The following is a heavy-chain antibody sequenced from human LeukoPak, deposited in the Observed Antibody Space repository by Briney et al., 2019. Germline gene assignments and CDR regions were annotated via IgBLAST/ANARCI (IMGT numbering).Heavy chain of an antibody. CDR1: GSTFSNYN. D-gene: IGHD1-14*01. CDR2: ISSSSNII. V-gene: IGHV3-48*01. CDR3: ARDFARKFTIDY. J-gene: IGHJ4*02. Sequence: GGSLRLSCAASGSTFSNYNMNWVRQPPGKGLQWVSYISSSSNIIYYADSVKGRFTISRDNAKNSLFLQMNSLRAEDTAVYYCARDFARKFTIDYWGQGTLVTVSS.